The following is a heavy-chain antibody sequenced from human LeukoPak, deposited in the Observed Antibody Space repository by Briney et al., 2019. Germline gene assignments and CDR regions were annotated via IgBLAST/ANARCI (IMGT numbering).Heavy chain of an antibody. Sequence: SVKVSCKASGGTFSSYAISWVRQAPGQGLEWMGGIIPIFGTANYAQKFQGRVTITAVESTSTAYMELSSLRSEDTAVYYCARGRGVIILVSYYYYGMDVWGKGTTVTVSS. D-gene: IGHD3-10*01. J-gene: IGHJ6*04. CDR2: IIPIFGTA. CDR1: GGTFSSYA. V-gene: IGHV1-69*13. CDR3: ARGRGVIILVSYYYYGMDV.